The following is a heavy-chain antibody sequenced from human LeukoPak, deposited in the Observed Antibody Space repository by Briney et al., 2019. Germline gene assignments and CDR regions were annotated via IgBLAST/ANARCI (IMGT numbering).Heavy chain of an antibody. D-gene: IGHD2-2*02. V-gene: IGHV4-4*02. CDR3: ARWGNVAAAIDLGNYYFGY. CDR2: INHSGST. Sequence: PSETLSLTCGVSGGSIRSTNWWSWVRQPPGKGLEWIGEINHSGSTNYNPSLKSRVTISVDTSKNQFSLRLSSVTAADTAVYYCARWGNVAAAIDLGNYYFGYWGQGTLVTVSS. CDR1: GGSIRSTNW. J-gene: IGHJ4*02.